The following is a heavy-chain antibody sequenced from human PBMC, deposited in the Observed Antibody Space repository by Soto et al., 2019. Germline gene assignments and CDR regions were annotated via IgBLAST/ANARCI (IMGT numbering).Heavy chain of an antibody. Sequence: GASVKVSCKASGGTFTNYVINWVRQAPGQGLEWMGEIIPVSNTAKYAQKFQRRVTIVADKSTTTAYMELSSLRSEDTAVYFCARGIAARQMYYGLDAWGQGTTVTVSS. V-gene: IGHV1-69*06. CDR1: GGTFTNYV. CDR2: IIPVSNTA. CDR3: ARGIAARQMYYGLDA. J-gene: IGHJ6*02. D-gene: IGHD6-6*01.